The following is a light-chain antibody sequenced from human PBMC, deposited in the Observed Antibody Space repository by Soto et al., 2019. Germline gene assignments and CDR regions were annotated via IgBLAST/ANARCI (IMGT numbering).Light chain of an antibody. CDR1: QSVNSN. V-gene: IGKV3-15*01. Sequence: EIVMTQSPAILSVSPGESATLSCRASQSVNSNYLAWYQQHPGQPPRLLIYGISTRATGIPARFSGSGSGTEFSLTISSLQSEDFAVYYCQQYSKWPITFGQGTRLETK. CDR3: QQYSKWPIT. CDR2: GIS. J-gene: IGKJ5*01.